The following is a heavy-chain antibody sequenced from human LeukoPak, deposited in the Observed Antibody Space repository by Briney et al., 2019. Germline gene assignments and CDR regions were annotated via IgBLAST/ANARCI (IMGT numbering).Heavy chain of an antibody. CDR2: IYYSGST. CDR1: GGSISSGGYY. V-gene: IGHV4-31*03. J-gene: IGHJ4*02. CDR3: ARGRLILATMVRGVISDFDY. D-gene: IGHD3-10*01. Sequence: SETLSLTCTVSGGSISSGGYYWSWIRQHPGKGLEWIGYIYYSGSTYYNPSLKSRVTISVDTSKNQFSLKLSSVTAADTAVYYCARGRLILATMVRGVISDFDYWGQGTLVTVSS.